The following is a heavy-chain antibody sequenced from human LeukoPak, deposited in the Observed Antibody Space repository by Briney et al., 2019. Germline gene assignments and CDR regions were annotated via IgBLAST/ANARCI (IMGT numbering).Heavy chain of an antibody. J-gene: IGHJ5*02. CDR2: IYYSGST. CDR1: GGSISSYY. Sequence: SETLSLTCTVSGGSISSYYWGWIRQPPGKGLEWIGSIYYSGSTYYNPSLKSRVTISVDTSKNQFSLKLSSVTAADTAVYYCATSARYYGWFDPWGQGTLVTVSS. V-gene: IGHV4-39*07. D-gene: IGHD1-26*01. CDR3: ATSARYYGWFDP.